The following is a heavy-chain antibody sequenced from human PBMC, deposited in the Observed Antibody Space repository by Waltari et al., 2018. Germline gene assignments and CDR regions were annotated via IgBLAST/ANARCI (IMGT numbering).Heavy chain of an antibody. V-gene: IGHV3-23*01. Sequence: EVQLLESGGGLVQPGGSLRLSCVASGFTFSTYAMSWVRQAPGKGXXXVSTLSYTVYNTHYADSSKGRFTISRDISKRTLYLHMNSLRAEDTAVYYCAKAHYDSSGYFSDFDYWGQGTRVTVSS. J-gene: IGHJ4*02. CDR3: AKAHYDSSGYFSDFDY. CDR1: GFTFSTYA. D-gene: IGHD3-22*01. CDR2: LSYTVYNT.